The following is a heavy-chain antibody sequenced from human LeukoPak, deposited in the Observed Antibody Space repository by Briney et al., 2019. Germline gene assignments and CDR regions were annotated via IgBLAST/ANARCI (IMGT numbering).Heavy chain of an antibody. Sequence: GGSLRLSCSASGFTFSSYPMHWVRQAPGKGLEYVSAISKNGGTTYYADSVKGRFTISRDNSKNTLYLQMSSLRAEDTAVYYCVKDPHHSDNILGSFDIWGQGTMVTVSS. J-gene: IGHJ3*02. CDR2: ISKNGGTT. V-gene: IGHV3-64D*09. CDR3: VKDPHHSDNILGSFDI. CDR1: GFTFSSYP. D-gene: IGHD2-21*01.